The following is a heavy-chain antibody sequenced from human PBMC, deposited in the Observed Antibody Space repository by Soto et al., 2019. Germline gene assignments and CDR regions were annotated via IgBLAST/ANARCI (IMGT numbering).Heavy chain of an antibody. D-gene: IGHD1-26*01. CDR2: ISGSGGST. J-gene: IGHJ6*02. Sequence: GGSLRLSCAASGFTFSSYAMSWVRQAPGKGLEWVSAISGSGGSTYYADSVKGRFTISRDNSKNTLYLQMNSLRAEDTAVYYCAKDSGSYYEPTDYYYYGMDVWGQGTTVTVS. V-gene: IGHV3-23*01. CDR1: GFTFSSYA. CDR3: AKDSGSYYEPTDYYYYGMDV.